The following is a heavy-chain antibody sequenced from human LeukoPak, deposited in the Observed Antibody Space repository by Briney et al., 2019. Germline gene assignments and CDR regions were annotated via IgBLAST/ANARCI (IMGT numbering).Heavy chain of an antibody. D-gene: IGHD6-19*01. CDR1: GFTFSNFW. Sequence: PGGSLRLSCAVSGFTFSNFWMSWVRQAPGRGLEWVANIHPEGNEKYHVESVKGRFTISRDNAKNSLFLQMNGLRVEDTAVYYCARDRGAVTDVFDYWGQGTLVTVSS. CDR2: IHPEGNEK. CDR3: ARDRGAVTDVFDY. J-gene: IGHJ4*02. V-gene: IGHV3-7*01.